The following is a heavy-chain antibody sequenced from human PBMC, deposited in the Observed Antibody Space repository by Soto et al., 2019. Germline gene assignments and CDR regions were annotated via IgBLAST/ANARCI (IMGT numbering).Heavy chain of an antibody. V-gene: IGHV4-59*08. CDR1: GSSVSGYY. Sequence: SETLSLTCTVSGSSVSGYYWGWIRQPPGRGLEYIGHIHYSGSTNYNPSLKSRVTISVDTSKNQFSLKLSSVTAADTAVYYCARHSNEYRKSLDYWGQGTLVTVSS. CDR2: IHYSGST. D-gene: IGHD1-1*01. J-gene: IGHJ4*02. CDR3: ARHSNEYRKSLDY.